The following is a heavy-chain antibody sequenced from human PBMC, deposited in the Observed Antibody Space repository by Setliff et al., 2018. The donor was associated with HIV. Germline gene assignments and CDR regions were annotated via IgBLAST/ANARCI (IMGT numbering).Heavy chain of an antibody. CDR2: ISMSSHTSV. V-gene: IGHV3-48*01. CDR1: GFTFGDYA. D-gene: IGHD1-26*01. J-gene: IGHJ4*01. Sequence: GALRLSCTASGFTFGDYAMSWVRQAPGKGLEWVSYISMSSHTSVIYSDSVKGRFTISRDNARNSFYLQMNSLRVDDTAVYFCARDKWASGFDFWGHGTLVTVSS. CDR3: ARDKWASGFDF.